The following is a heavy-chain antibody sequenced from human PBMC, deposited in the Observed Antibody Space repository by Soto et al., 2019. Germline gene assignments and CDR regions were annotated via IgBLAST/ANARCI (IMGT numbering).Heavy chain of an antibody. J-gene: IGHJ1*01. CDR1: GGSISSYY. D-gene: IGHD6-19*01. V-gene: IGHV4-59*01. CDR2: IYYSGST. Sequence: SETLSLTCTVSGGSISSYYWSWIRQPPGKGLEWIGYIYYSGSTNYNPSLKSRVTISVDTSKNQFSLKLSSVTAADTAVYYCARDDWLVQYFQNWGQGTLVNVS. CDR3: ARDDWLVQYFQN.